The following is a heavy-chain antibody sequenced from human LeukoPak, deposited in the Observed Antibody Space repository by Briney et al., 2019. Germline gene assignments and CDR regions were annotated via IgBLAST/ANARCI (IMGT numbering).Heavy chain of an antibody. V-gene: IGHV3-9*01. D-gene: IGHD6-13*01. J-gene: IGHJ5*02. Sequence: GRSLRLSCAASGFTFDDYAMHWVRQAPGKGLEWVSGISWNSGTIGYADSVKGRFTISRDNAKNSLYLQMNSLRAEDTALYYCAKGGTSSWNNWFDPWGQGTLVTVSS. CDR3: AKGGTSSWNNWFDP. CDR1: GFTFDDYA. CDR2: ISWNSGTI.